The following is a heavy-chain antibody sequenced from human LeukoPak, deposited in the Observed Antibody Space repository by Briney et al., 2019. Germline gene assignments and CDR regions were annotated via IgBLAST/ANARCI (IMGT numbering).Heavy chain of an antibody. CDR1: GYTFTSYG. J-gene: IGHJ4*02. V-gene: IGHV1-18*01. CDR2: ISGYSGNT. CDR3: ARDFPWELKGSYYFDY. Sequence: ASVKVSCKASGYTFTSYGINWVRQAPGQGLEWMGWISGYSGNTKYAQKLQGRVTMTTDTSTSTAYMELRSLRSDDTAVYYCARDFPWELKGSYYFDYWGQGTLVTVSS. D-gene: IGHD1-26*01.